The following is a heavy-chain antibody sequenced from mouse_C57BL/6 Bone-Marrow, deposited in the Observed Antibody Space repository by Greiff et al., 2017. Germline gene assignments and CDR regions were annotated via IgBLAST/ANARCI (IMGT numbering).Heavy chain of an antibody. Sequence: QVQLQQSGAELVMPGASVKLSCRASGYTFTSHWMHWVKQRPGQGLEWIGEIDPSDSYTNYNQTFKGKSTLTVDKSSSTAYMQLSSLTSEDSAVYYCGRRRFPYYFDYWGQGTTLTVSS. CDR3: GRRRFPYYFDY. V-gene: IGHV1-69*01. CDR2: IDPSDSYT. CDR1: GYTFTSHW. J-gene: IGHJ2*01.